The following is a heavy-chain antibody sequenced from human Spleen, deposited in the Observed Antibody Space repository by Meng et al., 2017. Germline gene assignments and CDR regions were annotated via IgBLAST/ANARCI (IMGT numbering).Heavy chain of an antibody. CDR2: MNPNSGNT. D-gene: IGHD3-3*01. J-gene: IGHJ5*02. CDR1: GYTFTSYD. Sequence: QVKLVQSGAEVKKPGASVTVSCKASGYTFTSYDINWVRQATGQGLEWMGWMNPNSGNTGYAQKFQGRITMTRDTSISTAYMELNSLRSEDTAVYYCARGRRDFWNSNEGVYFDPRGQGTLVTVSS. CDR3: ARGRRDFWNSNEGVYFDP. V-gene: IGHV1-8*01.